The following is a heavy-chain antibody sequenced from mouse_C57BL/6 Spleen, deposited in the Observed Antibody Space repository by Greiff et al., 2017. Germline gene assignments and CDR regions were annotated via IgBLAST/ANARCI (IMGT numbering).Heavy chain of an antibody. CDR3: ARGCGNLPMDY. V-gene: IGHV1-63*01. D-gene: IGHD2-1*01. CDR1: GYNFTHYW. J-gene: IGHJ4*01. Sequence: QVQLQQSGAELVRPGTSVKMSCKASGYNFTHYWIGWAKQRPGHGLEWIGDIYPGGGYTKYTSKFKGKATMTADKSSSPAYMQFSSLTSEDSAIYYWARGCGNLPMDYWGQGTSVTVSA. CDR2: IYPGGGYT.